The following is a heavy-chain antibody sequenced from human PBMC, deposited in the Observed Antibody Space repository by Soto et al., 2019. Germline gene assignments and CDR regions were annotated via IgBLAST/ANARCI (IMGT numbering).Heavy chain of an antibody. CDR2: ISSGSNYI. D-gene: IGHD2-21*01. J-gene: IGHJ4*02. CDR3: TTEIGRQVVY. Sequence: PGGSLRLSCAASGFTFSTYTMNWVRQAPGKGLEWVSSISSGSNYIDYAESVKGRFTISRDNAKNTLYLQMNSLKTEDTAVYYCTTEIGRQVVYWGQGALVTVSS. V-gene: IGHV3-21*03. CDR1: GFTFSTYT.